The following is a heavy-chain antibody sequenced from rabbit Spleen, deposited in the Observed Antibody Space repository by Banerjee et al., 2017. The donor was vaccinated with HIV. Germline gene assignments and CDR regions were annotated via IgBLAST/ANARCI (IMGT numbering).Heavy chain of an antibody. CDR2: IYGGSSDST. V-gene: IGHV1S45*01. Sequence: QEQLVESGGGLVQPEGSLTLTCTASGFSFNSGFWMCWVRQAPGKGLEWIACIYGGSSDSTYYASWAKGRFTVSKTSSTTVTLQMTSLTAADTATYFCARWISRLDLWGQGTLVTVS. CDR3: ARWISRLDL. CDR1: GFSFNSGFW. J-gene: IGHJ3*01.